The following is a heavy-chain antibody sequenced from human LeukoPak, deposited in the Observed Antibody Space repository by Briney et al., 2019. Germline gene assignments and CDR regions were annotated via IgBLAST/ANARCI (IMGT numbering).Heavy chain of an antibody. Sequence: GSCRTTYYAASVNGRFTISRDNSKNTLYLQMNSLRAEDTAVYYCAKMRVRGVIITPPDGLDYWGQGTLVTVSS. CDR3: AKMRVRGVIITPPDGLDY. D-gene: IGHD3-10*01. CDR2: GSCRTT. J-gene: IGHJ4*02. V-gene: IGHV3-23*01.